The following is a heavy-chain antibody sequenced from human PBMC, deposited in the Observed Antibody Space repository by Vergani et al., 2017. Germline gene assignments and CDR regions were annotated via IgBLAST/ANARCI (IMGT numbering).Heavy chain of an antibody. V-gene: IGHV3-7*03. CDR2: IKQDGSEK. CDR3: AKDHYXFWSGYPNLSPFDL. J-gene: IGHJ2*01. D-gene: IGHD3-3*01. Sequence: EVHLLESGGGLVQPGGSLRLSCEVSGFTFSSYWMSWVRQAPGKGLEWVANIKQDGSEKYYVDSVKGRFTISRDNAKNSLYLQMNSLRAEDTALYYCAKDHYXFWSGYPNLSPFDLWGRGTLVTVSS. CDR1: GFTFSSYW.